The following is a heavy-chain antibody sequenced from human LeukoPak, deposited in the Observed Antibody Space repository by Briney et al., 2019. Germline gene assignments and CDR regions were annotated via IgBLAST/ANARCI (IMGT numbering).Heavy chain of an antibody. CDR2: IKSKTDGGTT. J-gene: IGHJ4*02. V-gene: IGHV3-15*01. CDR3: TTLMGVGANRGY. D-gene: IGHD1-26*01. CDR1: GFTFSSYA. Sequence: PGGSLRLSCAASGFTFSSYAMSWVRQAPGKGLEWVGRIKSKTDGGTTDYAAPVKGRFTISRDDSKNTLYLQMNSLKTEDTAVYYCTTLMGVGANRGYWGQGTLVTVSS.